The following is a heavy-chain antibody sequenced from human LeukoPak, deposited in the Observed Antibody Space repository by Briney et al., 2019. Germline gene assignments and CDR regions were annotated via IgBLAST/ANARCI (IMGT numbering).Heavy chain of an antibody. CDR3: AREEGGYFDY. CDR1: GFSFDDYD. Sequence: GGSLRLSCAASGFSFDDYDMSWVRQVPGKGLEWVSGINWNGGSTGYADSVKGRFTISRDNAKNSLYLQMSSLRAEDTALYYCAREEGGYFDYWGQGTLVTVSS. D-gene: IGHD3-16*01. J-gene: IGHJ4*02. CDR2: INWNGGST. V-gene: IGHV3-20*04.